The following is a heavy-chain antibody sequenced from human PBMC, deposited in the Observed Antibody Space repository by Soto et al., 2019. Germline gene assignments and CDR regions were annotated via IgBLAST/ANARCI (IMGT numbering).Heavy chain of an antibody. Sequence: PGGSLRLSCAASGFTLSSYGRSWVRQAPGKGLEWVSSISKSGSYIYYADSVKGRFTISRDNAKNSLYLQMGSLRAEDTAVYYCARGVAEAGSYCFDPWGLGTLVTVSS. V-gene: IGHV3-21*01. D-gene: IGHD6-13*01. CDR2: ISKSGSYI. J-gene: IGHJ5*02. CDR3: ARGVAEAGSYCFDP. CDR1: GFTLSSYG.